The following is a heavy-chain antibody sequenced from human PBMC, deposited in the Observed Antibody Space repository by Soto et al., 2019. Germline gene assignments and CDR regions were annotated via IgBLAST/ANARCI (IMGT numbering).Heavy chain of an antibody. CDR1: GYSFTDYW. V-gene: IGHV5-51*01. CDR3: ARHRIKLLGAYDF. CDR2: IYPGDSDT. D-gene: IGHD6-6*01. Sequence: GESLKISCQGSGYSFTDYWIGWVRQMPGKGLEWMGIIYPGDSDTRYSPSFQGQVTISADKSINTAYLQWSSLKASDIAMYYCARHRIKLLGAYDFWGQGTMATVSS. J-gene: IGHJ3*01.